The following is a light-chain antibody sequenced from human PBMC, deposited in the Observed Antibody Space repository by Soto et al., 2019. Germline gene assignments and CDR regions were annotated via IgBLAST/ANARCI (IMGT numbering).Light chain of an antibody. CDR1: SSNIGTNY. Sequence: QSVLTQPPSASGTPGQTVTISSSGSSSNIGTNYVFWYQQLPGTAPKLLIYGNNQRPSGVPDRFSGSRSGTSASLAISGLRPEDEADYYCAVWDDSLSGVVFGGGTKFTVL. CDR3: AVWDDSLSGVV. CDR2: GNN. J-gene: IGLJ3*02. V-gene: IGLV1-47*01.